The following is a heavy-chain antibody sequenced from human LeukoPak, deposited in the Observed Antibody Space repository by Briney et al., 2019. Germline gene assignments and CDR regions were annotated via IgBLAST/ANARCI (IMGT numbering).Heavy chain of an antibody. D-gene: IGHD2-2*01. CDR1: GYTFTGYY. CDR2: INPNSGGT. V-gene: IGHV1-2*02. CDR3: ARDRRLVPAAVNAFDI. J-gene: IGHJ3*02. Sequence: ASVKVSCKASGYTFTGYYMHWMRQAPGQGLEWMGWINPNSGGTNYAQKFQGRVTMTRDTSISTAYMELSRLRSDDTAVYYCARDRRLVPAAVNAFDIWGQGTMVTVSS.